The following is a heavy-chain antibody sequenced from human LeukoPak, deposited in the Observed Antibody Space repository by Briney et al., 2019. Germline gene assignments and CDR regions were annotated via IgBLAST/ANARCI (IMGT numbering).Heavy chain of an antibody. Sequence: GASVKVSCKASGYTFTGYYMHWVRQARGQGLEWMGRINPNSGGTNYAQKFQGRVTMTRDTSISTAYMELSRLRSDDTAVYYCAREAVASYFDYWGQGTLVTVSS. D-gene: IGHD6-19*01. V-gene: IGHV1-2*06. CDR1: GYTFTGYY. CDR2: INPNSGGT. J-gene: IGHJ4*02. CDR3: AREAVASYFDY.